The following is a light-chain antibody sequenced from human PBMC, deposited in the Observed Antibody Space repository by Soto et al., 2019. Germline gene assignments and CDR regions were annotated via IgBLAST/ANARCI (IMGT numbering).Light chain of an antibody. J-gene: IGLJ1*01. CDR1: SSDVGGYNY. CDR3: CSYAGSYTFYV. V-gene: IGLV2-11*01. CDR2: DVT. Sequence: QSVLTQPRSVSGSPGQSVTISCSGTSSDVGGYNYVSWYQQYPGAAPKLMIYDVTMRPSGVPYRFSGSKPGNTASLTISGLQAEDEADYYCCSYAGSYTFYVFGGGTKVTVL.